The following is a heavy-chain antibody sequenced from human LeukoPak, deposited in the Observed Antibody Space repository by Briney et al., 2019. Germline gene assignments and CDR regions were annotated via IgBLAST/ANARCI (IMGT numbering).Heavy chain of an antibody. CDR1: GFTFDDYA. CDR3: AKEGYSSGWVLDY. V-gene: IGHV3-9*01. D-gene: IGHD6-19*01. J-gene: IGHJ4*02. CDR2: ISWNSGSI. Sequence: GRSLRLSCAGSGFTFDDYAMHWVRQAPGKGLEWVSGISWNSGSIGYADSVKGRFTISRDNAKNSLYLQMNSLRAEDTALYYCAKEGYSSGWVLDYWGQGTLVTVSS.